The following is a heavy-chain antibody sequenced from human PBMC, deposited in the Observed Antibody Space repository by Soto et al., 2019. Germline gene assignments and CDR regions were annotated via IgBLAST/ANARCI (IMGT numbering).Heavy chain of an antibody. CDR1: GYTFTSYG. J-gene: IGHJ5*02. CDR3: ATTREYSGYDSYWFDP. D-gene: IGHD5-12*01. Sequence: ASVKVSCKASGYTFTSYGISWVRQAPGQGLEWMGWISAYNGNTNYAQKLQGRVTMTTDTSTSTAYMERRSLRSDDTAVYYCATTREYSGYDSYWFDPWGQGTRGTVSS. CDR2: ISAYNGNT. V-gene: IGHV1-18*01.